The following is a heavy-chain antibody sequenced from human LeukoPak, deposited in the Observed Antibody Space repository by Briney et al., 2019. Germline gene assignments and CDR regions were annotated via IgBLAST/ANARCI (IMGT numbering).Heavy chain of an antibody. CDR3: ARISLGSSGYYFDYYYIDV. Sequence: SETLSLTCTVSVYSISSVYYWGWIRQPPGKGLEWIGGISHSGNTYYNPSLKSRVTISVDVFKNQFSLKLTSVTAADTAVYYCARISLGSSGYYFDYYYIDVWGKGTTVTVSS. D-gene: IGHD3-22*01. V-gene: IGHV4-38-2*02. J-gene: IGHJ6*03. CDR1: VYSISSVYY. CDR2: ISHSGNT.